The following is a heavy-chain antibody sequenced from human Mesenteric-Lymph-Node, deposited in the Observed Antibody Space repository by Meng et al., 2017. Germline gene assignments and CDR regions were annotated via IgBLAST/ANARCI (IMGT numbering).Heavy chain of an antibody. CDR1: GFTFSSYA. D-gene: IGHD3-10*01. V-gene: IGHV3-74*01. CDR3: ARDEYYYGSGSYSPFDY. CDR2: INTDGSTT. J-gene: IGHJ4*02. Sequence: GESLKISCAASGFTFSSYAMHWVRQAPGKGLVWVSHINTDGSTTSYADSVKGRFTISRDNAKNTLYLQMNSLRAEDTAVYYCARDEYYYGSGSYSPFDYWGQGTLVTVSS.